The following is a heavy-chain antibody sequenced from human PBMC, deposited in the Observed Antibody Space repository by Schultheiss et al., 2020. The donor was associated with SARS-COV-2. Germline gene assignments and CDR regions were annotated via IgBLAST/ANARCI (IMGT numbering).Heavy chain of an antibody. Sequence: GGSLRLSCAASGFTFSSYGMHWVRQAPGKGLEWVAVIWYDGSNKYYADSVKGRFTISRDNSKNTLYLQMNSLRAEDTAVYYCARDPRTGGVGIDYWGQGTLVTVSS. D-gene: IGHD2-8*02. CDR3: ARDPRTGGVGIDY. CDR2: IWYDGSNK. CDR1: GFTFSSYG. V-gene: IGHV3-33*01. J-gene: IGHJ4*02.